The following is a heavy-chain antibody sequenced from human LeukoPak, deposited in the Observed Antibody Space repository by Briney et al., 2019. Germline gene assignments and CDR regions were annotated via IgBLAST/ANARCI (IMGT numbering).Heavy chain of an antibody. CDR2: INPNSGGT. J-gene: IGHJ4*02. V-gene: IGHV1-2*04. CDR1: GYTFTSYG. D-gene: IGHD6-13*01. Sequence: GASVKVSCKASGYTFTSYGISWVRQAPGQGLEWMGWINPNSGGTNYAQRFQGWVTMTRDTSISTAYMELSRLRSDDTAVYYCARAEDSSSWYSTGYWGQGTLVTVSS. CDR3: ARAEDSSSWYSTGY.